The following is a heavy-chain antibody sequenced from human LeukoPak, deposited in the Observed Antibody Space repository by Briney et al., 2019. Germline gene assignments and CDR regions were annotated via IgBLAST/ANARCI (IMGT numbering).Heavy chain of an antibody. J-gene: IGHJ4*02. Sequence: GGSLRLSCAASGFTFTSHSMNWVRQAPGRGLEWVGLIKSRPDGGTTYYAAPVKGRFTISRDDSKNTLYLQMNSLKTEDTAIYYCTTGDYGAFEFWGQGTLVTVSS. CDR3: TTGDYGAFEF. CDR2: IKSRPDGGTT. D-gene: IGHD4-17*01. CDR1: GFTFTSHS. V-gene: IGHV3-15*01.